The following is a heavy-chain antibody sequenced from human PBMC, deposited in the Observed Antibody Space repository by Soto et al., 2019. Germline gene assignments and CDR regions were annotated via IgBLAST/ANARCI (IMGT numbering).Heavy chain of an antibody. CDR1: GYTFTGYY. CDR3: ASEGLPYGSGSYYNV. J-gene: IGHJ4*02. D-gene: IGHD3-10*01. Sequence: QVQLVQSGAEVKKPGASVKVSCKASGYTFTGYYMHWVRQAPGQGLEWMGWINPNSGGTNYAQKFQGWVTMTRDTSISTAYMELSRLRSDDTAVYYCASEGLPYGSGSYYNVWGQGTLVTVSS. CDR2: INPNSGGT. V-gene: IGHV1-2*04.